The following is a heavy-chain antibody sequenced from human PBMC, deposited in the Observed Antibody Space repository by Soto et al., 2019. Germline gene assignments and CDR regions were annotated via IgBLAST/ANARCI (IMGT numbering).Heavy chain of an antibody. CDR3: ARDNSGADY. CDR1: GFTFGDYG. D-gene: IGHD1-26*01. J-gene: IGHJ4*02. Sequence: EVQLVESGGGLVQPGRSLRLSCTASGFTFGDYGVNWVRQAPGKGLEWVGFMRSKTYDETTDYAASVKGRFTISRDESKRIAYLQMNSLKTEDTAVYWCARDNSGADYWGQGTLVTVSS. V-gene: IGHV3-49*04. CDR2: MRSKTYDETT.